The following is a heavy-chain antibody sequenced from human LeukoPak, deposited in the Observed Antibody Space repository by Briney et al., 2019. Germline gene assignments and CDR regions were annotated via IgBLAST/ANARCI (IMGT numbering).Heavy chain of an antibody. CDR2: ISSSGGRT. Sequence: PGGSLRLSCAASGFTFSIYAMNWVRQAPGKGLEWVSGISSSGGRTYYADSVKGRFTISRDNSNNTLYLQMNSLRAEDTAVYYCAKDRARITMVRGVITDYWGQGTLVTVSS. CDR3: AKDRARITMVRGVITDY. D-gene: IGHD3-10*01. V-gene: IGHV3-23*01. J-gene: IGHJ4*02. CDR1: GFTFSIYA.